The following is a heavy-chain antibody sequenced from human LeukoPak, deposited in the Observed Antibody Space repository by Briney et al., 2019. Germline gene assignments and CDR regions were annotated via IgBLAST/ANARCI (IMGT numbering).Heavy chain of an antibody. Sequence: GGSLRLSCAASGFTFSSHWMSWVRQAPGKGLEWVANINQYGSERNYVDSVKGRFTISRDNAKSSLYLQMNSLRAEDTALYYCARDHVVDGLVFDYWGQGTLVTVSS. CDR3: ARDHVVDGLVFDY. J-gene: IGHJ4*02. D-gene: IGHD2-15*01. CDR1: GFTFSSHW. V-gene: IGHV3-7*01. CDR2: INQYGSER.